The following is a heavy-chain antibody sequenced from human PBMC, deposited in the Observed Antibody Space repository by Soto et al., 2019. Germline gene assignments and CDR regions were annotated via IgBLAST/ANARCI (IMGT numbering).Heavy chain of an antibody. J-gene: IGHJ6*02. CDR3: AKETYGSGSGPYYNYGMDV. D-gene: IGHD3-10*01. CDR2: ISYDGSTK. Sequence: GGSLRLSCAASGFTFSIYGMHWVRQAPGKGLEWVAVISYDGSTKYYADSVKGRFTISRDNSKNTLYLQMNSLRAEDTAVYYCAKETYGSGSGPYYNYGMDVWGQGTTVTVSS. CDR1: GFTFSIYG. V-gene: IGHV3-30*18.